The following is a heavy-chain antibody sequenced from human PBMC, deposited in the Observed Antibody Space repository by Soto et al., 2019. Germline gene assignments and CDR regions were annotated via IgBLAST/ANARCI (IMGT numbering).Heavy chain of an antibody. D-gene: IGHD4-4*01. CDR1: GFSLTNYG. V-gene: IGHV3-30*18. CDR2: ISYHGRDE. Sequence: QVQLVEFGGGVVQPGGSLRLAWAASGFSLTNYGMHWVRQAPGKGLEWVAVISYHGRDEFYADSVKGRFTISRDSSKNALYLQMHSLRPDDTAVYYFVKDHLMNTLTTAVFWGKGTLVAVSS. CDR3: VKDHLMNTLTTAVF. J-gene: IGHJ4*02.